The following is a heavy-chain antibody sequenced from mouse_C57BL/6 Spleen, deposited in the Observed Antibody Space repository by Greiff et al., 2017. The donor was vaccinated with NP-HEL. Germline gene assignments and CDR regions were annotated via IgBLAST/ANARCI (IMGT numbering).Heavy chain of an antibody. CDR2: IDPAKGTT. J-gene: IGHJ2*01. V-gene: IGHV14-3*01. D-gene: IGHD1-1*01. CDR3: ARYVTAVVASDY. Sequence: EVQLQQSVAELVRPGASVKLSCTASGFNIKNTSMHWVKQRPEQGLEWIGRIDPAKGTTKYAPKFQGKATITADTSSHTAYLQLISLTSEDTAIDYCARYVTAVVASDYWGQGTTLTGSS. CDR1: GFNIKNTS.